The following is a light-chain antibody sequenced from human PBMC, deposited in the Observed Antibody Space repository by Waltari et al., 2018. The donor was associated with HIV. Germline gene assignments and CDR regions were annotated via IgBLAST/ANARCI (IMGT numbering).Light chain of an antibody. CDR3: LQDYNYPRT. J-gene: IGKJ1*01. Sequence: AIQMTQSTSSLSASVEDRVTITCRASQGIRNDLGWYQQKPGKAPKLLIYAASSLEAGVPSRFSGTGSGTVFTLTISSLQPEDFATYYCLQDYNYPRTFGQGTKVAIK. V-gene: IGKV1-6*01. CDR1: QGIRND. CDR2: AAS.